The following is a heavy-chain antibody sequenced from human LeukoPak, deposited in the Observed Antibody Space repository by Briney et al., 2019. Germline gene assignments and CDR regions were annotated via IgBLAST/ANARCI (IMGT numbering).Heavy chain of an antibody. J-gene: IGHJ4*02. CDR1: GFIFRNYA. Sequence: GGSLGLSCAASGFIFRNYAMSWVRQAPGKGLEWVSAITGSGDTTYYADSVKGRFTISRDNSKNTLYVEMNTLRAEDTAVYYCAKWGDYDILTGYYVSDFWGQGTLVTVSS. V-gene: IGHV3-23*01. CDR2: ITGSGDTT. CDR3: AKWGDYDILTGYYVSDF. D-gene: IGHD3-9*01.